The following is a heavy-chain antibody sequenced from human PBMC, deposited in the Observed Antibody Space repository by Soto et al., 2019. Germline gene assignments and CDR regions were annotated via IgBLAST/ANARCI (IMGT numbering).Heavy chain of an antibody. CDR1: GYTFTSYS. J-gene: IGHJ6*02. CDR3: ARGGETAMVTGYYFQAMDV. Sequence: QVQLVQSGAEMKKPGASVRVSCKASGYTFTSYSMSWVRQAPGQGLEWMGWISTYNENTEYAEKFQGRVTMTTDTSTRTVHMELRSLRSDDTAVYYWARGGETAMVTGYYFQAMDVWGPGTTVTVSS. V-gene: IGHV1-18*04. CDR2: ISTYNENT. D-gene: IGHD5-18*01.